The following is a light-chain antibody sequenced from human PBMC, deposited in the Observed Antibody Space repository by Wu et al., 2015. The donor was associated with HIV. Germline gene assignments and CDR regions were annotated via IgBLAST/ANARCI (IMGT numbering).Light chain of an antibody. V-gene: IGKV3-20*01. Sequence: EIVLTQSPGILSLSPGERATLSCRASQSVTSSFLAWYQQKPGQAPRLLIYGASYRATGVPDRFSGSGSGTDSTLTIRRLEPEDFAVYHCQQYGGSPPSFGQGTKLEIK. CDR2: GAS. CDR1: QSVTSSF. J-gene: IGKJ2*03. CDR3: QQYGGSPPS.